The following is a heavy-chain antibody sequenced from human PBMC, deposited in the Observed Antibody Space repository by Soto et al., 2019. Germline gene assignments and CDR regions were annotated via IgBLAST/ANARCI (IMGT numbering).Heavy chain of an antibody. CDR3: ARCDYGDYRFLRCYYYGMDV. V-gene: IGHV4-34*01. D-gene: IGHD4-17*01. Sequence: QVQLQQWGAGLLKPSETLSLTCAVYGGSFSGYYWSWIRQPPGKGLEWIGEINHSGSTNYNPSLTSRVTISVVTSKNQVSRKRSSVTAADTAVYYCARCDYGDYRFLRCYYYGMDVWGQGTTVTVSS. CDR1: GGSFSGYY. J-gene: IGHJ6*02. CDR2: INHSGST.